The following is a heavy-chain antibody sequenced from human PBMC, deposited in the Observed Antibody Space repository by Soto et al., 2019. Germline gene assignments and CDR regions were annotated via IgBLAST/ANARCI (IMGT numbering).Heavy chain of an antibody. CDR1: GFIFSNFL. D-gene: IGHD4-4*01. CDR3: VRDVQLQSFDY. J-gene: IGHJ4*02. V-gene: IGHV3-74*01. Sequence: EVQLVESGGGLVHPGESLRLSCAASGFIFSNFLMHWVRQAPGEGLVWLARIDSDGSRTRYADSVKGRFTISRDNAKNTLYLQMNSLRAEDTAMYYCVRDVQLQSFDYWGQGTLVTVSS. CDR2: IDSDGSRT.